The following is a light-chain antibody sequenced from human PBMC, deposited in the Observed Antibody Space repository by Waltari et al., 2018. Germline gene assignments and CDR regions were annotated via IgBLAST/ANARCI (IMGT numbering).Light chain of an antibody. CDR2: GAS. CDR1: ESVNSD. J-gene: IGKJ4*01. V-gene: IGKV3-15*01. CDR3: QQYHSWPLT. Sequence: EIVLTQSPATLSVSPGERATLSCRASESVNSDLAWYQQKPGQAPRLLIYGASTRATGISARFSGGGSGTELTLTISSLQSEDFAVYSCQQYHSWPLTFGGGTKVEIK.